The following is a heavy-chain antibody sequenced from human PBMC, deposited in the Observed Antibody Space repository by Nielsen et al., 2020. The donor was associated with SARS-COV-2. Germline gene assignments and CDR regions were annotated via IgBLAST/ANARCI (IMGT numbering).Heavy chain of an antibody. Sequence: PGKGLEWIGNIFYSGSVSYNPSLKSRVTMSVDTSKSQFSLRLTSVTAADTALYYCARERVGGITIFGVVTRYGMDVWGQGTTVTVSS. J-gene: IGHJ6*02. CDR3: ARERVGGITIFGVVTRYGMDV. V-gene: IGHV4-30-4*01. D-gene: IGHD3-3*01. CDR2: IFYSGSV.